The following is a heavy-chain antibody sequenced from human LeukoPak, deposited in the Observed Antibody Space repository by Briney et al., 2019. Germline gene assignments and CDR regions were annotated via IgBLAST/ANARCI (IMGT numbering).Heavy chain of an antibody. D-gene: IGHD3-10*01. Sequence: ASVKVSCKASGYTFTGYYMHWVRQAPGQGLEWMGWINPNSGGTNYAQKFQGRVTMTRDTSISTAYMELSRLRSDDTAVYYCARDFFMVGGFFYYYYYGMDVWGQGTRVTVSS. V-gene: IGHV1-2*02. J-gene: IGHJ6*02. CDR3: ARDFFMVGGFFYYYYYGMDV. CDR2: INPNSGGT. CDR1: GYTFTGYY.